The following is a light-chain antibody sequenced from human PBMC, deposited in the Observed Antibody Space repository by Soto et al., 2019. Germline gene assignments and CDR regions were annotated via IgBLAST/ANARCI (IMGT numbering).Light chain of an antibody. CDR1: QGISSY. Sequence: DIQLTQSPSFLSAPVGDRVTITCRASQGISSYLAWYQQKPGKAPELLIYAASTLQTGVPSRFSGSGSGTEFTITISSLQPEDSATYYCQQLNSYPLFGGGTTVDIK. CDR2: AAS. CDR3: QQLNSYPL. J-gene: IGKJ4*01. V-gene: IGKV1-9*01.